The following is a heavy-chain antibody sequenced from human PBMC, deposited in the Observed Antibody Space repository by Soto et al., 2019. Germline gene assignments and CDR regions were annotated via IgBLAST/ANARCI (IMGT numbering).Heavy chain of an antibody. V-gene: IGHV3-23*01. D-gene: IGHD2-2*01. Sequence: EVQLLESGGGLVQPGGSLRLSCAASGFTFSSYAMSWVRQAPGKGLEWVSAISGSGGSTYYADSVKGRFTISRDNSQNTLYRQMNSLGAEDTAVYYCAEGLGYCSSKSCYGSVDYWGQGTLVTVTS. CDR1: GFTFSSYA. CDR3: AEGLGYCSSKSCYGSVDY. CDR2: ISGSGGST. J-gene: IGHJ4*02.